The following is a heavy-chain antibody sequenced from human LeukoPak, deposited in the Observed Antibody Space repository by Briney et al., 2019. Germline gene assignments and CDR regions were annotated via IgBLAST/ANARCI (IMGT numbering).Heavy chain of an antibody. J-gene: IGHJ3*02. CDR1: GGSFSGYY. CDR3: ARAGSRYYDSSGYYGDAFDI. CDR2: INHSGST. V-gene: IGHV4-34*01. Sequence: SETLSLTCAVYGGSFSGYYWSWIRQPPGKGLEWIGEINHSGSTNYNPSLKSRVTISVDTSKDQFSLKLSSVTAADTAVYYCARAGSRYYDSSGYYGDAFDIWGQGTMVTVSS. D-gene: IGHD3-22*01.